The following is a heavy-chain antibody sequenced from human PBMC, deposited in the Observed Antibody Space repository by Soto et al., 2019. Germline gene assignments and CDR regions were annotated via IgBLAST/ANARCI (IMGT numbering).Heavy chain of an antibody. CDR2: IIPILGIA. V-gene: IGHV1-69*02. CDR3: ARLAGNTRFDI. Sequence: ASVKVSCKASGGTFSSYTISWVRQAPGQGLEWMGRIIPILGIANYAQKFQGRVTITADKSTSTAHMELSSLRSEDKAVYYCARLAGNTRFDIWGQGTMVNVS. CDR1: GGTFSSYT. J-gene: IGHJ3*02. D-gene: IGHD6-13*01.